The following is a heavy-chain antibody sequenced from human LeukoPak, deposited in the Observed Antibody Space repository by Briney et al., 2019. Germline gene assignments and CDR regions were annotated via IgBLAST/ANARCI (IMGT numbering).Heavy chain of an antibody. V-gene: IGHV2-5*02. CDR1: GFSLNTNGMG. J-gene: IGHJ3*01. D-gene: IGHD2-21*01. CDR3: AHRHNLGRSSVVITFDV. Sequence: ESGPTLVNPTETLTLTCTFSGFSLNTNGMGVGWIRQSPGTALEWLALIFWDDDKRYSPSLRGRLTISKDTSKNQVVLTLTNVDPVDTGTYYCAHRHNLGRSSVVITFDVWGQGTVVTVSS. CDR2: IFWDDDK.